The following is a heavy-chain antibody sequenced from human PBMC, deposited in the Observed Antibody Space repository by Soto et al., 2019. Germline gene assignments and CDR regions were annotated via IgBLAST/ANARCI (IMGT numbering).Heavy chain of an antibody. D-gene: IGHD6-19*01. Sequence: PGGSLRLSCAASGFTFSSYAMSWVRQAPGKGLEWVSAISGSGGSTYYADSVKGRFTISRDNSKNTLYLQMNSLRAEDTAVYYCAKDHSRPWGGSGIAVAGPFDYWGQGTLVTVSS. CDR2: ISGSGGST. CDR3: AKDHSRPWGGSGIAVAGPFDY. V-gene: IGHV3-23*01. CDR1: GFTFSSYA. J-gene: IGHJ4*02.